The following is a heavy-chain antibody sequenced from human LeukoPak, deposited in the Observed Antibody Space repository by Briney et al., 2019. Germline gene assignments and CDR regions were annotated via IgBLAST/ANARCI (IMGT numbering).Heavy chain of an antibody. CDR2: INPNSGGT. CDR1: GYTFTGYY. CDR3: ARANALYCSSTSCLFDY. D-gene: IGHD2-2*01. J-gene: IGHJ4*02. V-gene: IGHV1-2*02. Sequence: ASVKVSCKASGYTFTGYYMHWVRQAPGQGLEWMAWINPNSGGTYYAQNFHDRITMTRDTSISTAYMELSWLRSDDTAIYYCARANALYCSSTSCLFDYWGQGTLVTVSS.